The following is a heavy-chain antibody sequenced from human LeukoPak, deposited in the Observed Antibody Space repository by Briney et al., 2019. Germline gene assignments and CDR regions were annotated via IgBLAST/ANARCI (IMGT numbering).Heavy chain of an antibody. D-gene: IGHD6-19*01. J-gene: IGHJ4*02. CDR2: INHSGST. V-gene: IGHV4-34*01. CDR1: GGSFSGYY. Sequence: PSETLSLTCAVYGGSFSGYYWSWIRQPPGKGLEWIGEINHSGSTNYNPSLKSRVTISVDTSKDQFSLRLSSVTAADTAVYYCARVAVAGTPPRDYWGQGTLVTVSS. CDR3: ARVAVAGTPPRDY.